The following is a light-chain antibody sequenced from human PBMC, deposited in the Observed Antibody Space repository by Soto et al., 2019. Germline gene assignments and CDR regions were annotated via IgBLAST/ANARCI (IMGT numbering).Light chain of an antibody. V-gene: IGKV3-20*01. CDR1: QSANSY. J-gene: IGKJ4*01. CDR3: QQYDNSPQVT. Sequence: EIVLTQSPDTLSLSPGERATLSCRASQSANSYLAWYQQKLGQAPRLLIYGASSRATGIPDRFSGSGSGTDFILTISRLEPEDFAVYYCQQYDNSPQVTFGGGTKVEIK. CDR2: GAS.